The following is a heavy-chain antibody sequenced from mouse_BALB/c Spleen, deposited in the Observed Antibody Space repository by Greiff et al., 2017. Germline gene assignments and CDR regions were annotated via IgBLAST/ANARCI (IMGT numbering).Heavy chain of an antibody. V-gene: IGHV2-5-1*01. CDR3: AKNMEGPYGNPYYYAMDY. CDR1: GFSLTSYG. D-gene: IGHD2-10*02. J-gene: IGHJ4*01. Sequence: QVQLKESGPSLVQPSQSLSITCTVSGFSLTSYGVHWVRQSPGKGLEWLGVIWRGGSTDYNAAFMSRLSITKDNSKSQVFFKMNSLQADDTAIYYCAKNMEGPYGNPYYYAMDYWGQGTSVTVSS. CDR2: IWRGGST.